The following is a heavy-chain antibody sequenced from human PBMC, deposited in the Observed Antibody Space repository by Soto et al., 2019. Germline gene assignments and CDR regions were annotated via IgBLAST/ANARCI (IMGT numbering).Heavy chain of an antibody. V-gene: IGHV3-23*01. J-gene: IGHJ4*02. CDR3: AEQYYGSNAYVPTFDFDY. CDR1: GFTFSSYA. D-gene: IGHD3-10*02. CDR2: ISGSGGST. Sequence: PGGSLRLSCAASGFTFSSYAMSWVRQAPGKGLEWVSAISGSGGSTYYADSVKGRFTISRDNSKNTLYLQMLSLRAEDTAVYYCAEQYYGSNAYVPTFDFDYWGQGTLVTVSS.